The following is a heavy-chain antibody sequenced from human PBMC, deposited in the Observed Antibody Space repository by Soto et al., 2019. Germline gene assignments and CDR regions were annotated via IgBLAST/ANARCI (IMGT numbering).Heavy chain of an antibody. J-gene: IGHJ4*02. D-gene: IGHD6-6*01. V-gene: IGHV1-18*01. Sequence: ASVKVSCKASGYTFTTYAISWVRQAPGQGLEWMGWLRTYDGHTDYAQNLQGRVTMTTDTSTNTAYMELRSLRSDDTAVYYCARDRLHTSSSITSYYWGQGALVTVSS. CDR2: LRTYDGHT. CDR3: ARDRLHTSSSITSYY. CDR1: GYTFTTYA.